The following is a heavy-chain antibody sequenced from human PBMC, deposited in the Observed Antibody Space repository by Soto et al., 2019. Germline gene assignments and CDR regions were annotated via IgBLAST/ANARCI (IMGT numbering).Heavy chain of an antibody. Sequence: GGSLRLSCAASGFTFSSYGMHWVRQAPGKGLEWVAVISYDGSNKYYADSVKGRFTISRDNSKNTLYLQMNSLRAEDTAVYYCAKPTSGDFWSGYYYWGQGTLVTVSS. V-gene: IGHV3-30*18. CDR1: GFTFSSYG. D-gene: IGHD3-3*01. J-gene: IGHJ4*02. CDR3: AKPTSGDFWSGYYY. CDR2: ISYDGSNK.